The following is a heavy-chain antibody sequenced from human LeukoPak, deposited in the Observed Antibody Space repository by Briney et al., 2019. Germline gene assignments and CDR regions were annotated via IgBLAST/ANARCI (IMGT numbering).Heavy chain of an antibody. CDR3: ARRPVEMAAIREDNWFDP. Sequence: SETLSLTCTASGGSINTYYWSWIRHPPGKGLEWIGNIYYRGSTNYNPSLKSRVTISVDTSKNQFSLKLSSVTAADTAVYYCARRPVEMAAIREDNWFDPWDQGTLVTVSS. D-gene: IGHD5-24*01. V-gene: IGHV4-59*08. J-gene: IGHJ5*02. CDR1: GGSINTYY. CDR2: IYYRGST.